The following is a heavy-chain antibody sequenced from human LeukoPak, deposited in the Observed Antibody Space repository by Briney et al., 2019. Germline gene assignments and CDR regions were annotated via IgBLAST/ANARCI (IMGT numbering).Heavy chain of an antibody. CDR3: AELGITMIGGV. CDR1: GFTFSNYN. Sequence: GGSLRLSCAASGFTFSNYNMNWVRQAPGKGLEGVSSISTSSSYIYYADSVKGRFTISRDNAKNSLYLQMNSLRAEDTAVYYCAELGITMIGGVWGKGTTVTISS. CDR2: ISTSSSYI. D-gene: IGHD3-10*02. J-gene: IGHJ6*04. V-gene: IGHV3-21*01.